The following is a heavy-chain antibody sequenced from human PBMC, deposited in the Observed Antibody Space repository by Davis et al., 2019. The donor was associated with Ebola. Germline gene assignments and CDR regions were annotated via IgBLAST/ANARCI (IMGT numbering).Heavy chain of an antibody. J-gene: IGHJ4*02. CDR2: INPNSGGT. V-gene: IGHV1-2*02. D-gene: IGHD3-10*01. Sequence: ASVKVSCKASGYTFTGYYLRWVRQAPGQGLEWMGWINPNSGGTNYAQKFQGRVTITADESTSTAYMELSSLRSEDTAVYYCARAAGGGMGDYWGQGTLVTVSS. CDR3: ARAAGGGMGDY. CDR1: GYTFTGYY.